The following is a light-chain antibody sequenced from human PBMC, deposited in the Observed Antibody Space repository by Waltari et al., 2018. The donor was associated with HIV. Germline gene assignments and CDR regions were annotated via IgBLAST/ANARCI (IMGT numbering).Light chain of an antibody. CDR2: AAS. CDR1: QGITNY. CDR3: QEYDSTPWT. Sequence: DIQMTQSQSSLSASVGDRVTITCRATQGITNYLAWYQQIPGKVPKLLIYAASTLHSGVPPRFIGSGFGTDFTLTISSLQPEDVATYYCQEYDSTPWTFGQGTKVEIK. J-gene: IGKJ1*01. V-gene: IGKV1-27*01.